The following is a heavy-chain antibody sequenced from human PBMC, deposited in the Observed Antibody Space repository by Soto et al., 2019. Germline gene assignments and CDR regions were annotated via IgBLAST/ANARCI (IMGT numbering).Heavy chain of an antibody. CDR2: ISSSSSTI. J-gene: IGHJ4*02. CDR3: ARLAAGDWHTYYSDY. CDR1: GFTFSSYS. D-gene: IGHD2-21*02. Sequence: GSLRLSCAASGFTFSSYSMNWVRQAPGKGLEWVSYISSSSSTIYYADSVKGRFTISRDNAKNSLYLQMNSLRAEDTAVYYCARLAAGDWHTYYSDYWGQGTLVTLSS. V-gene: IGHV3-48*01.